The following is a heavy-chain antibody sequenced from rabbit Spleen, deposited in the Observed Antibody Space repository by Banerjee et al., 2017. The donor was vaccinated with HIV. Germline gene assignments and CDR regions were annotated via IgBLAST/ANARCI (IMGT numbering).Heavy chain of an antibody. CDR2: IYNGDGST. CDR3: ARDAASSFSSYGMDL. V-gene: IGHV1S40*01. CDR1: GFSFSGSYY. Sequence: QSLEESGGGLVKPGASLTLTCTASGFSFSGSYYICWVRQAPGKGLEWIGCIYNGDGSTYYASWAKGRFTISKTSSTTVTLQMTSLTAADTATYFCARDAASSFSSYGMDLWGQGTLVTVS. D-gene: IGHD8-1*01. J-gene: IGHJ6*01.